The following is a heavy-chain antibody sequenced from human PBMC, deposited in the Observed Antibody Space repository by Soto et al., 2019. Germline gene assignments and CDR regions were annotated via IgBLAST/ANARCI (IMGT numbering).Heavy chain of an antibody. CDR2: INPKTGDS. Sequence: QVQLVQSGAEVKKPGASVKVFCKTSGYTFTSNDIYWLRQATGQGLEWMGWINPKTGDSNSAEKFQGRLRMTRNTSITTAYMELSSLTSEDTAVYYCARGRPGGGIKRSWFDPWGQGTLVPVST. J-gene: IGHJ5*02. D-gene: IGHD2-15*01. CDR1: GYTFTSND. CDR3: ARGRPGGGIKRSWFDP. V-gene: IGHV1-8*01.